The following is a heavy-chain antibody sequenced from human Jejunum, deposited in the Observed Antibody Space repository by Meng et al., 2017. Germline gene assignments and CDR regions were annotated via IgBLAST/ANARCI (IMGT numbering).Heavy chain of an antibody. Sequence: PRGPGPGLGNPAGTLSLTCTASGGSTSNWWSWVRQPPGKGLEWIGDIYHSGTTNYNPPLQSRVTISVDKSENQFSLKLRSVTAADTAVYYCARVQGDFYDNDAYYSYFAYWGPGALVTVSS. CDR3: ARVQGDFYDNDAYYSYFAY. D-gene: IGHD3-22*01. V-gene: IGHV4-4*02. CDR2: IYHSGTT. CDR1: GGSTSNW. J-gene: IGHJ4*02.